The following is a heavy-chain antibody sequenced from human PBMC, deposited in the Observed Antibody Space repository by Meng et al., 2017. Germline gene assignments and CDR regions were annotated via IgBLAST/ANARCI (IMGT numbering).Heavy chain of an antibody. V-gene: IGHV1-69*13. J-gene: IGHJ6*02. Sequence: SVNVSCKASGGTFSSYAISWVRQAPGQGLEWMGGIIPIFGTANYAQKFQGRGTITADESTSTAYMELRSLRSEDTAVYYCARGQATSRDYYYGMDVWGQGTTVTVSS. CDR1: GGTFSSYA. D-gene: IGHD1-1*01. CDR2: IIPIFGTA. CDR3: ARGQATSRDYYYGMDV.